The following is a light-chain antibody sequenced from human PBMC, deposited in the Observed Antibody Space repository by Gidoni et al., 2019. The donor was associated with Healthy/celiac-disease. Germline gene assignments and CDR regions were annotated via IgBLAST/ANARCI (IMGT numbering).Light chain of an antibody. CDR1: QSGSSSY. CDR3: QQYGSSPYT. Sequence: ELVLTQSPGTLSLSPGERAPLSCRASQSGSSSYLAWYQQNPGQAPRLLIYGASSRATGIPDRFSGSGSGTDFTLTISRLEPEDFAVYYCQQYGSSPYTFGQGTKLEIK. CDR2: GAS. V-gene: IGKV3-20*01. J-gene: IGKJ2*01.